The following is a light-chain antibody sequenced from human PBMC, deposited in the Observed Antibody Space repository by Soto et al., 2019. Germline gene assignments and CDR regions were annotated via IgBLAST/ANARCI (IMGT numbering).Light chain of an antibody. Sequence: EIVLTQSPDTLSLSPGERATLSCRASQSVSSSFLAWYHQKPGQAPRLLIYRASSRATGIPDRFTGSGSGTDLTLTISRLEPEDFAVYYCPQYARSPLTFGGGTKVEIK. J-gene: IGKJ4*02. V-gene: IGKV3-20*01. CDR3: PQYARSPLT. CDR2: RAS. CDR1: QSVSSSF.